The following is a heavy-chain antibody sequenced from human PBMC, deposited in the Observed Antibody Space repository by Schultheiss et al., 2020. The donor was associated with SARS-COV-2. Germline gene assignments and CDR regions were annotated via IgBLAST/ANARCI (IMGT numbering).Heavy chain of an antibody. CDR3: ARDLSIAAPKWFDP. Sequence: GGSLRLSCAASGFTFSSYAMSWVRQAPGKGLEWVSAISGSGGSTYYADSVKGRFTISRDNAKNSLYLQMNRLRVEDTAVYYCARDLSIAAPKWFDPWGQGTVVTVSS. CDR2: ISGSGGST. V-gene: IGHV3-23*01. CDR1: GFTFSSYA. J-gene: IGHJ5*02. D-gene: IGHD6-6*01.